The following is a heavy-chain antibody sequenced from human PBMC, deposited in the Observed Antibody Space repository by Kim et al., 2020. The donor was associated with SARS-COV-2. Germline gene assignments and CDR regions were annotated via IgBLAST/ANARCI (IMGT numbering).Heavy chain of an antibody. D-gene: IGHD3-10*01. J-gene: IGHJ4*02. V-gene: IGHV5-51*01. Sequence: DSDTRYSPSFQGQVTISVDKSISTAYLQWSSMKASDTAMYFCARQRGGPDYWGQGTLVTVSS. CDR3: ARQRGGPDY. CDR2: DSDT.